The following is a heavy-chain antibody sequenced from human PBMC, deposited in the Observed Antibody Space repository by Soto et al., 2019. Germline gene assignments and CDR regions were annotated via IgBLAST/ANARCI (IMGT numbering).Heavy chain of an antibody. CDR1: GGSFSGYY. J-gene: IGHJ6*03. D-gene: IGHD3-10*01. CDR2: INHSGST. CDR3: ARVQGTYYYYMDV. Sequence: SETLSLTCAVYGGSFSGYYWSWIRQPPGKGLEWIGEINHSGSTNYNPSLKSRVTISVDTSKNQFSLKLSSVTAADTAVYYCARVQGTYYYYMDVWGKGTTVTVSS. V-gene: IGHV4-34*01.